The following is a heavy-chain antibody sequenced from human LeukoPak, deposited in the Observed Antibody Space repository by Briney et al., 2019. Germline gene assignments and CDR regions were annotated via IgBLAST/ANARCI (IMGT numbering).Heavy chain of an antibody. D-gene: IGHD3-10*01. CDR3: ARHPIFSGMGSELWFDP. CDR2: RGAT. V-gene: IGHV4-34*01. J-gene: IGHJ5*02. Sequence: SETLSPTCAVYGGSFSGYYWGWIRQPPGKGLEWIGSRGATFYKPSLKSRVTISVDTSKNQFSLRLSSVTAADTAVYYCARHPIFSGMGSELWFDPWGQGTLVTVSS. CDR1: GGSFSGYY.